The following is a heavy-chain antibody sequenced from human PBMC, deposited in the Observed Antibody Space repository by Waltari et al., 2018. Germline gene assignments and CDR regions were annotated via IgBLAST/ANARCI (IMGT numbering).Heavy chain of an antibody. CDR3: ARGYSSSWYRSDY. CDR2: ISSSSSYI. CDR1: GFTFSSYS. Sequence: EVQLVESGGGLVKPGGSLRLSCAASGFTFSSYSMNWVRQAPGKGLEVVSSISSSSSYIYYADSVKGRFTISRDNAKNSLYLQMNSLRAEDTAVYYCARGYSSSWYRSDYWGQGTLVTVSS. J-gene: IGHJ4*02. D-gene: IGHD6-13*01. V-gene: IGHV3-21*01.